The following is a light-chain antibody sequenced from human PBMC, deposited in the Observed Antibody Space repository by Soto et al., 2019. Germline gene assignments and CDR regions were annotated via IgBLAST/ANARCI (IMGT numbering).Light chain of an antibody. CDR1: QSVSSTY. CDR3: QQYGSSPRT. CDR2: DAS. Sequence: DIVLTQSPGTLSLSPGERATLSCRAGQSVSSTYLAWYQQKPGQAPRLLIYDASSRATGIPDRFSGSGSGTDFTLTLSRLEPEDFAVYYCQQYGSSPRTFGQGTKVEIK. J-gene: IGKJ1*01. V-gene: IGKV3-20*01.